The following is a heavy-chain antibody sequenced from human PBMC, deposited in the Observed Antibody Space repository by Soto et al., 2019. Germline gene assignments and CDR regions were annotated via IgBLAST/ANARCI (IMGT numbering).Heavy chain of an antibody. CDR1: GFSLSTSAVG. Sequence: QITLKESGPTLVKPTQTLTLTCTFSGFSLSTSAVGVGWIRHPPGEALEWLALIYWDDDNRYSPSLKSRLTITNDTSKYQVDLTMTRMDPVDIATYFCANTLLGYSNRWYVSLDIWGQWRIVSVSS. J-gene: IGHJ3*02. CDR2: IYWDDDN. V-gene: IGHV2-5*02. D-gene: IGHD6-13*01. CDR3: ANTLLGYSNRWYVSLDI.